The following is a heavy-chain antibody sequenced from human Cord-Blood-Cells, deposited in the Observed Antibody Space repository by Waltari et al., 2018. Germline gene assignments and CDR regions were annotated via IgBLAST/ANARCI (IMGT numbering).Heavy chain of an antibody. CDR3: ARHRGYSSSWHLDY. J-gene: IGHJ4*02. V-gene: IGHV4-39*01. CDR2: IYYSGST. D-gene: IGHD6-13*01. CDR1: GGSISSSSYY. Sequence: QLQLQESGPGLVKPSETLSLTCTVSGGSISSSSYYWGWIRQPPGKGLEWIGSIYYSGSTYYNPSLKSRVTISVDTSKNQFSLKLSSVTAADTAVYYCARHRGYSSSWHLDYWGQGTLVTVSS.